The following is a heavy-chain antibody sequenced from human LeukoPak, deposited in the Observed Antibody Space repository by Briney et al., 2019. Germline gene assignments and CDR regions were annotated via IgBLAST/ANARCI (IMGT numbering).Heavy chain of an antibody. CDR3: AKAPGIRGGATFYFDY. D-gene: IGHD1-26*01. CDR2: ISGSGGST. J-gene: IGHJ4*02. V-gene: IGHV3-23*01. CDR1: GFTFSSYA. Sequence: GGSLRLSCAASGFTFSSYAMSWVRQAPGKGLEWVSAISGSGGSTYYADSVKGRFTISGDNSKNTLYQQMNSLRAEDTAVYYCAKAPGIRGGATFYFDYWGQGTLVTVSS.